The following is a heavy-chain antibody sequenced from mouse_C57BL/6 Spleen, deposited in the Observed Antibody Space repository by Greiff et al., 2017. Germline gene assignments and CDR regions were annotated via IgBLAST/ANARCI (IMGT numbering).Heavy chain of an antibody. CDR2: ISDGGSYT. V-gene: IGHV5-4*01. D-gene: IGHD2-1*01. J-gene: IGHJ2*01. Sequence: EVQRVESGGGLVKPGGSLKLSCAASGFTFSSYAMSWVRQTPEKRLEWVATISDGGSYTYYPENVKGRFTISRDNAKNNLYLQMSHLKSEDTAMYYCARDYGNYLDYWGQGTTLTVSS. CDR1: GFTFSSYA. CDR3: ARDYGNYLDY.